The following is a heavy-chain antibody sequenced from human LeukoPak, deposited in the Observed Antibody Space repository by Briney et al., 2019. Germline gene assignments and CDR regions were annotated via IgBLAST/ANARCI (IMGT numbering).Heavy chain of an antibody. J-gene: IGHJ4*02. Sequence: GGSLRLSCAASGFTFSSYSMNWVRQAPGKGLEWVSSISSSSSYIYYAESVKGRFTIYRENDKKSLYLQMNSLRAEDTAVYYCAKDSTRVGARVFDYWGQGTLVTVSS. V-gene: IGHV3-21*01. CDR1: GFTFSSYS. D-gene: IGHD1-26*01. CDR3: AKDSTRVGARVFDY. CDR2: ISSSSSYI.